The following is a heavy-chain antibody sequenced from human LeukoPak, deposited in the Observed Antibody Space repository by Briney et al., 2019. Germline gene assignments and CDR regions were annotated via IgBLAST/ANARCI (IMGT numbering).Heavy chain of an antibody. V-gene: IGHV3-23*01. J-gene: IGHJ4*02. CDR1: GFTFSSYA. CDR2: ISGSGGST. Sequence: HPGGSLRLSCAASGFTFSSYAMSWVRQAPGKGLEWVSAISGSGGSTYYADSVKGRFTISRDNSKNTLYLQMNSLRAEDTAAYYCAKGSYDSSRLPEIDYWGQGTRVTVSS. CDR3: AKGSYDSSRLPEIDY. D-gene: IGHD3-22*01.